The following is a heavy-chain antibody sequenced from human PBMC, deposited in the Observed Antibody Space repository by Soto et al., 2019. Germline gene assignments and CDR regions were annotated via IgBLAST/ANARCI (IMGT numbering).Heavy chain of an antibody. CDR3: ARAEGDSSGYFNWFDP. D-gene: IGHD3-22*01. J-gene: IGHJ5*02. Sequence: SETLSLPCAVYGGSFSGYYWSWIRQPPGKGLEWIGEINHSGSTNYNPSLKSRVTISVDTSKNQFSLKLSSVTAADTAVYYCARAEGDSSGYFNWFDPWGQGTLVTVSS. CDR2: INHSGST. V-gene: IGHV4-34*01. CDR1: GGSFSGYY.